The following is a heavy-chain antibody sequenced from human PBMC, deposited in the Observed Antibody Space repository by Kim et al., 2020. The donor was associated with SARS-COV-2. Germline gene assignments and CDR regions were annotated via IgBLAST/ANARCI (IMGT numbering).Heavy chain of an antibody. D-gene: IGHD3-10*01. CDR3: ATDSLWFGETTSPTYYYYYGMDV. CDR1: GYTLTELS. J-gene: IGHJ6*02. Sequence: ASVKVSCKVSGYTLTELSMHWVRQAPGKGLEWMGGFDPEDGETIYAQKFQGRVTMTEDTSTDTAYMELSSLRSEDTAVYYCATDSLWFGETTSPTYYYYYGMDVWGQGTTVTVSS. V-gene: IGHV1-24*01. CDR2: FDPEDGET.